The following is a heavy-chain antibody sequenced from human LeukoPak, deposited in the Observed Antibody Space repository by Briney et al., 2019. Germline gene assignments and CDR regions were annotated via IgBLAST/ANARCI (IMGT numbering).Heavy chain of an antibody. CDR2: INHSGST. CDR1: GGSFSGYY. D-gene: IGHD2-2*01. V-gene: IGHV4-34*01. Sequence: SETLSLTCAVYGGSFSGYYWSWTRQPPGKGLEWIGEINHSGSTNYNPSLKSRVTISVDTSKNQFSLKLSSVTAADTAVYYCARTSSTSPGGGYYFDYWGQGTLVTVSS. J-gene: IGHJ4*02. CDR3: ARTSSTSPGGGYYFDY.